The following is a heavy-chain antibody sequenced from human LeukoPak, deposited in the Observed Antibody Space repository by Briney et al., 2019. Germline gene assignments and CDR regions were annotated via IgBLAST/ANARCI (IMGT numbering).Heavy chain of an antibody. Sequence: GRSLRLSCAASGFTFSSYAMSWVRQAPGKGLEWVSAISGSGGSTYYADSVKGRFTISRGNSKSTLYLQMNSLRAEDTAVYYCAKPPPRYGITTVTTGDGSWGQGTLVTVSS. CDR3: AKPPPRYGITTVTTGDGS. CDR2: ISGSGGST. V-gene: IGHV3-23*01. J-gene: IGHJ4*02. D-gene: IGHD4-17*01. CDR1: GFTFSSYA.